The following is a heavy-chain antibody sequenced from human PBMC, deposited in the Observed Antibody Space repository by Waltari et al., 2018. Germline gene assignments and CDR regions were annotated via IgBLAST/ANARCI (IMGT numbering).Heavy chain of an antibody. CDR3: ARRNQAFDI. V-gene: IGHV4-39*01. J-gene: IGHJ3*02. Sequence: QLQLQESGPGQVKPSETLSLTCTVAGGSISSRAYYWGWIRQPPGKGLEWIGNIYYCGSTYYDPSLKSRVTISVDTSRDQCSLNLIAVTAADTAVYYCARRNQAFDIWGRGTMVTVSS. CDR1: GGSISSRAYY. CDR2: IYYCGST.